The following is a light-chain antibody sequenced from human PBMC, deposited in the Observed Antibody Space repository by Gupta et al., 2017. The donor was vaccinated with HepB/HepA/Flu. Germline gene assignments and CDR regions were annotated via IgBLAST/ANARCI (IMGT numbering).Light chain of an antibody. CDR3: QTWGTGIHVV. CDR1: RGHSSYA. CDR2: LNSDGSH. V-gene: IGLV4-69*01. Sequence: QLVLTQSPSASTSLGASVKPTCTRSRGHSSYAIAWHQQQPEKGPRYLMKLNSDGSHSKGDGIPDRFSGSSSGAERYLTISSLQSEDEADYYCQTWGTGIHVVFGGGTKLTVL. J-gene: IGLJ2*01.